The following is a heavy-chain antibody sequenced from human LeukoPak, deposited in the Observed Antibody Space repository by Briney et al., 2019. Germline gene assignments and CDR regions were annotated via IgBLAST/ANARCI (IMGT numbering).Heavy chain of an antibody. Sequence: SETLSLTCAVYGGSFSGYYWSWIRQPPGKGLEWIGEIKHSGSTKYNPSLKSRVTISVDTSKNQFSLKLSSVTAADTAVYYCARDRIPDNWNSRWFDPWGQGTLVTVSS. CDR3: ARDRIPDNWNSRWFDP. CDR2: IKHSGST. V-gene: IGHV4-34*01. CDR1: GGSFSGYY. D-gene: IGHD1-7*01. J-gene: IGHJ5*02.